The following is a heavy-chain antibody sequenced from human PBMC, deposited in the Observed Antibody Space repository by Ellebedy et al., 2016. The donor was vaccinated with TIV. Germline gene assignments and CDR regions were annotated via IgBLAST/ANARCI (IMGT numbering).Heavy chain of an antibody. D-gene: IGHD6-19*01. J-gene: IGHJ4*02. CDR1: GYTFTSYA. CDR3: ARVSGIAVALPHDY. Sequence: ASVKVSCXASGYTFTSYAMHWVRQAPGQRLEWMGWINAGNGNTKYSQKFQGRVTITRDTSASTAYMELSSLRSEDTAVYYCARVSGIAVALPHDYWGQGTLVTVSS. V-gene: IGHV1-3*01. CDR2: INAGNGNT.